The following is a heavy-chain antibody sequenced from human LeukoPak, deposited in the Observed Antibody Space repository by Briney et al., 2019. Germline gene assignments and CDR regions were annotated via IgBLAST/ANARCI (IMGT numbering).Heavy chain of an antibody. Sequence: PSQTLSLTCAVSGGSISSGGYSWSWIRQPPGKGLEWIGYIYYSGSTYYNPSLKSRVTISVDTSKNQFSLKLSSVTAADTAVYYCARQYRYGSGKFIYMDVWGKGTTVTISS. CDR1: GGSISSGGYS. J-gene: IGHJ6*03. D-gene: IGHD3-10*01. V-gene: IGHV4-30-4*07. CDR3: ARQYRYGSGKFIYMDV. CDR2: IYYSGST.